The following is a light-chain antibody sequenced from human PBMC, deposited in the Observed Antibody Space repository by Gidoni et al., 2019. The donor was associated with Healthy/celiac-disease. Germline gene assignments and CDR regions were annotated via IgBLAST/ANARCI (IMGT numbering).Light chain of an antibody. CDR3: QAWDSSTYV. V-gene: IGLV3-1*01. CDR2: QDS. CDR1: KLGDKY. Sequence: SYELTQPPSVSVSPGQTASITCSGDKLGDKYACWYQQKPGQSTLLVIYQDSKRPSGIPERFSGSNSGNTATLTISGTQAMDEADYYCQAWDSSTYVFGTGTKVTVL. J-gene: IGLJ1*01.